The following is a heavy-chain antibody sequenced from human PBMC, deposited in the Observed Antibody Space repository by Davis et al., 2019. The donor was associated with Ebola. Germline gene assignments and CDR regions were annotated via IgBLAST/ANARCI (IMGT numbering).Heavy chain of an antibody. D-gene: IGHD3-22*01. J-gene: IGHJ4*02. Sequence: GESLKISCAASGFTFSNAWMSWVRQAPGKGLEWVGRIKSKTDGGTTDYAAPVKGRFTISRDDSKNTLYLQMNSLKTEDTAVYYCTTDITMIVVVSVHHTDYWGQGTLVTAPS. CDR3: TTDITMIVVVSVHHTDY. CDR2: IKSKTDGGTT. V-gene: IGHV3-15*01. CDR1: GFTFSNAW.